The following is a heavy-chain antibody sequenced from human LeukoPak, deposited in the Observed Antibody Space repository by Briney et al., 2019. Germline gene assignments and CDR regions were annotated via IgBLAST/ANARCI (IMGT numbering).Heavy chain of an antibody. V-gene: IGHV4-38-2*02. J-gene: IGHJ4*02. Sequence: SETLSLTCTVSTYSISGRYYWGWIRQAPGKGLECIASIYHSGSTYYNPSLKSRVTISVDTSKNQFSLKLSSVTAADTAVYYCARAAVSGDSSGYYYVPLTHFDYWGQGTLVTVSS. D-gene: IGHD3-22*01. CDR3: ARAAVSGDSSGYYYVPLTHFDY. CDR1: TYSISGRYY. CDR2: IYHSGST.